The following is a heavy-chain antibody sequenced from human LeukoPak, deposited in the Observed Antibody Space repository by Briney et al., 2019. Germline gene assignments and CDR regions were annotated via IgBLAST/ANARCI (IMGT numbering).Heavy chain of an antibody. V-gene: IGHV4-31*03. CDR1: GGSISSGGYY. CDR3: ARDRVLYCSGGSCYPDHFDY. Sequence: SQTLSLTCTASGGSISSGGYYWSWIRQHPGKGLEWIGYIYYSGSTFYNPSLKSRVTISVDTSKNQFSLKLSSVTAADTAVYYCARDRVLYCSGGSCYPDHFDYWGQGTLVTVSS. J-gene: IGHJ4*02. CDR2: IYYSGST. D-gene: IGHD2-15*01.